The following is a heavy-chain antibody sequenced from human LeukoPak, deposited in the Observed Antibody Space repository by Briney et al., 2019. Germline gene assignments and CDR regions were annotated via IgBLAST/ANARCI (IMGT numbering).Heavy chain of an antibody. CDR2: IRYDGSNK. CDR3: AKRSAESSGYFNY. Sequence: GGSLRLSCAASGSTFSSYGMYWVRQAPGKGLEWVAFIRYDGSNKYYADSVKGRFTISRDNSKNTLYLQMNSLRAEDTAVYYCAKRSAESSGYFNYWGQGILVTVSS. J-gene: IGHJ4*02. D-gene: IGHD6-19*01. V-gene: IGHV3-30*02. CDR1: GSTFSSYG.